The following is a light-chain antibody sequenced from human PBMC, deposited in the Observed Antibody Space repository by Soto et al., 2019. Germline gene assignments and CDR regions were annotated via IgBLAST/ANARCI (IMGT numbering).Light chain of an antibody. CDR2: DVN. V-gene: IGLV2-11*01. CDR3: CSYAGSYIYVV. Sequence: QSVLTQPASVSGSPGQSITVSCTGSSSDFGDDKYVSWYQQHPGKAPKLMIYDVNKRPSGVPDRFSGSKSGNTASLTISGLQAEDEADFYCCSYAGSYIYVVFGEGTKLTVL. CDR1: SSDFGDDKY. J-gene: IGLJ2*01.